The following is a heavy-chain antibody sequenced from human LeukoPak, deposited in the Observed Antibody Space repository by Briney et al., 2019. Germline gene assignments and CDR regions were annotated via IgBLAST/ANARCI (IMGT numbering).Heavy chain of an antibody. J-gene: IGHJ4*02. CDR3: ARASGYYPRLYFGY. Sequence: SETLSLTCTVSVGSITSYDWGWIRQSPGKGLEWIGYIYYTGSSNYNPSLKSRVTMAVDTSKNQFSLKLSSVTAADTAVYYCARASGYYPRLYFGYWGRGTLVTVSS. CDR2: IYYTGSS. V-gene: IGHV4-59*08. CDR1: VGSITSYD. D-gene: IGHD3-22*01.